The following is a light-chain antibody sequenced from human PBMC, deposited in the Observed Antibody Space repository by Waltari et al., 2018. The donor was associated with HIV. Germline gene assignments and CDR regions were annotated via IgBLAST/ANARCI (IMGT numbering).Light chain of an antibody. J-gene: IGKJ2*01. V-gene: IGKV1-39*01. CDR3: QRTYSSPYT. CDR2: AAS. Sequence: DIQMTQSPSSLSASVGDRVTITCRASQTISTYLNWYQQKPGKAPKLLIHAASSLQSGVPSRFSGSGSGTDFTLTISSLQPEDFATYYCQRTYSSPYTFGQGTRLEIK. CDR1: QTISTY.